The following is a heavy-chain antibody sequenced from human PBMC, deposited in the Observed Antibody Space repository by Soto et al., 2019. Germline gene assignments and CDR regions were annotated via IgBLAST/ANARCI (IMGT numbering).Heavy chain of an antibody. CDR1: GYTLTGYY. Sequence: ASVKVSCKASGYTLTGYYMHWVRQAPGQGLEWMGWINPNSGGTNYAQKFQGWVTMTRDTSISTAYMELSRLRSDDTAVYYCARVGGSYYYGVDVWGQGTTVTVSS. D-gene: IGHD3-16*01. V-gene: IGHV1-2*04. J-gene: IGHJ6*02. CDR3: ARVGGSYYYGVDV. CDR2: INPNSGGT.